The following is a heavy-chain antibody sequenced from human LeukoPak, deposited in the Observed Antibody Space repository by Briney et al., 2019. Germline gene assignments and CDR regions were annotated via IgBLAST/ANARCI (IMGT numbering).Heavy chain of an antibody. CDR1: GFTFSSSW. V-gene: IGHV3-74*01. J-gene: IGHJ4*02. Sequence: GESLRLSCAGSGFTFSSSWIHWVRQGPGKGLVWVARMNGDGSTINYADSVKGRFTISRDNAKNTVYLQMSSLRDEDTAIYYCARAGNFRFDYWGQGTLVTVSS. CDR3: ARAGNFRFDY. D-gene: IGHD1-7*01. CDR2: MNGDGSTI.